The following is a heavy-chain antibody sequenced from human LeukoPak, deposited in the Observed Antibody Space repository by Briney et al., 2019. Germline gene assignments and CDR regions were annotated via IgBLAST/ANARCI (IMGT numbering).Heavy chain of an antibody. CDR2: IYTTGRT. D-gene: IGHD3-16*02. CDR1: GGSISSYW. Sequence: SETLSLNCSVSGGSISSYWWSWIRQPAGKGLEFIGRIYTTGRTNYNPSLKSRVSMSVDTSKNKFSLELRSVTAADTAVYFCARAGYTISSYRFDHWGQGALVTVSS. J-gene: IGHJ4*02. CDR3: ARAGYTISSYRFDH. V-gene: IGHV4-4*07.